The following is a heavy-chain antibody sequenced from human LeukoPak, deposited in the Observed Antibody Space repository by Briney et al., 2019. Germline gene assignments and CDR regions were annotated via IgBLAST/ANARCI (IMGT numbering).Heavy chain of an antibody. CDR3: ATQGSSWYPYNWFDP. V-gene: IGHV5-51*01. J-gene: IGHJ5*02. D-gene: IGHD6-13*01. Sequence: GESLKISCKGSGYSFTSYWIGWVRQMPGKGLEWMGIIYPGDSDIRYSPSFQGLVTISADRSISTAYLHWSSLKASDTAMYYCATQGSSWYPYNWFDPWGQGTLVTVSS. CDR1: GYSFTSYW. CDR2: IYPGDSDI.